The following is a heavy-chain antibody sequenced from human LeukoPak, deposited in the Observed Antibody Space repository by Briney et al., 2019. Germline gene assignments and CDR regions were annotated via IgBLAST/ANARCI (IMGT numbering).Heavy chain of an antibody. CDR2: INHSGST. J-gene: IGHJ6*02. V-gene: IGHV4-34*01. CDR3: ARDLEVRGGAAAGRPYYYYYAMDV. Sequence: SETLSLTCAVYGGSFSGYYWSWIRQPPGKGLEWIGEINHSGSTNYNPSLKSRVTISVDTSKNQFSLKLSSVTAADTAVYYCARDLEVRGGAAAGRPYYYYYAMDVWGQGTTVTVSS. CDR1: GGSFSGYY. D-gene: IGHD6-13*01.